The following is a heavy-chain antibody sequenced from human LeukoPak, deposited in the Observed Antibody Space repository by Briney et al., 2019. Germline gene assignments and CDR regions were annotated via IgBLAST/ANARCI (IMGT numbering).Heavy chain of an antibody. CDR1: RFTFSTYW. J-gene: IGHJ4*02. CDR2: INSDGSNT. D-gene: IGHD2-2*01. V-gene: IGHV3-74*01. Sequence: GGSLRLSCAASRFTFSTYWMHWVRQAPGKGLVWVSRINSDGSNTRNADSVKGRFTISRDNAKNTLYLQMNSLRAEDTAVYYCARERRLYCSSTSCYEDFDYWGQGTLVTVSS. CDR3: ARERRLYCSSTSCYEDFDY.